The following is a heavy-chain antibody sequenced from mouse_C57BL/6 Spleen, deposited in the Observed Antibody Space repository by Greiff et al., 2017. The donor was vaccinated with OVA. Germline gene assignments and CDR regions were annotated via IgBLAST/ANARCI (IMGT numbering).Heavy chain of an antibody. D-gene: IGHD1-1*02. CDR2: IHPNSGST. V-gene: IGHV1-64*01. CDR1: GYTFTSYW. J-gene: IGHJ3*01. CDR3: AREGGNTWFAY. Sequence: QVQLQQPGAELVKPGASVKLSCKASGYTFTSYWKHWVKQRPGQGLEWIGMIHPNSGSTNYNEKFKSKATLTVDKSSSTAYMQLSSLTSEDSAVYYCAREGGNTWFAYWGQGTLVTVSA.